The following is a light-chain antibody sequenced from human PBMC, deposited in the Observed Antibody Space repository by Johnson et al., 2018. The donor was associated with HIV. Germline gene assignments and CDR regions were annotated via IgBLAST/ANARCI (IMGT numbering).Light chain of an antibody. Sequence: VLTQPPSVSAAPGQKVTISCSGSSSNIGNNYVSWYQQLPGTAPKLLIYDNDKRPSGIPDRFSGSKSGTSATLGITGLQTGDEAEYYCGTWDTSLSDYYVFGTGTKVTGL. V-gene: IGLV1-51*01. J-gene: IGLJ1*01. CDR2: DND. CDR1: SSNIGNNY. CDR3: GTWDTSLSDYYV.